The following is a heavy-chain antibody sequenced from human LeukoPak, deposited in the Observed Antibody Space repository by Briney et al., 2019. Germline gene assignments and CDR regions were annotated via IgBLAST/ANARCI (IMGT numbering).Heavy chain of an antibody. CDR1: GFTFSDYY. V-gene: IGHV3-11*04. J-gene: IGHJ3*02. Sequence: PGGSLRLSCAASGFTFSDYYMSWIRQAPGKGLEWVSAISGSGGSTYYADSVKGRFTISRDNSKNSLYLQMNSLRAEDTAVYYCARDQRQAPPDAFDIWGQGTMVTVSS. CDR2: ISGSGGST. CDR3: ARDQRQAPPDAFDI.